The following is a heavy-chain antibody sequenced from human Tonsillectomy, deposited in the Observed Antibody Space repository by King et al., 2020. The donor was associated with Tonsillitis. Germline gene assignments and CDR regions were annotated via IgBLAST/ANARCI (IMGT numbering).Heavy chain of an antibody. CDR1: GFIFSNAW. J-gene: IGHJ4*02. V-gene: IGHV3-15*01. D-gene: IGHD6-19*01. CDR2: IKSKTDGGTT. Sequence: VQLVESGGGLVKPGGSLRLSCEASGFIFSNAWMSWVRQAPGKGLEWVGRIKSKTDGGTTDYAAPVKGRFTISRDDSKNMLYLQMNGLKTEDTAVYYFTPFSSGRGYWGQGTLVTVSS. CDR3: TPFSSGRGY.